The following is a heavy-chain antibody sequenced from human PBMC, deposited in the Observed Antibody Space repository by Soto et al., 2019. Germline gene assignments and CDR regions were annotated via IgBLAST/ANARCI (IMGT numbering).Heavy chain of an antibody. J-gene: IGHJ4*02. Sequence: PGGSLRLSCAASGFTFSDYAMHWVRQAPGKGLEWVAVVSHDGRNTHYADSVKGRFTISRDSSKNTVSLEMTSLRAEDTAVYYCARDMGPHGGNDATNGAPDYWGQGPLVTLAS. CDR1: GFTFSDYA. D-gene: IGHD2-15*01. V-gene: IGHV3-30*03. CDR2: VSHDGRNT. CDR3: ARDMGPHGGNDATNGAPDY.